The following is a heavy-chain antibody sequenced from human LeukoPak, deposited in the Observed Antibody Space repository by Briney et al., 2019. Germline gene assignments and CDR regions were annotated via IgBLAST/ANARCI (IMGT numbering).Heavy chain of an antibody. V-gene: IGHV1-18*01. CDR2: ISAYNGNT. D-gene: IGHD2-2*02. Sequence: ASVKVSCKASGYTFTSYGISWVRQAPGQGLEWMGWISAYNGNTNYAQKLQGRVTMTTDTSTSTAYMELRSLRSDDTAVYYCARDLIVVVPAAIGGNWFGPWGQGALVTVSS. CDR3: ARDLIVVVPAAIGGNWFGP. CDR1: GYTFTSYG. J-gene: IGHJ5*02.